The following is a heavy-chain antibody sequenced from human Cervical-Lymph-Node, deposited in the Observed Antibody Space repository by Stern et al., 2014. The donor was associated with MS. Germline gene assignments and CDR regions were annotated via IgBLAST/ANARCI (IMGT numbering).Heavy chain of an antibody. V-gene: IGHV3-23*04. D-gene: IGHD3-10*01. Sequence: EVHLVESGGDLVQPGGSLRLSCAVSGFTFSSYAMIWVRQAPGKGLEWVSGISAGGDSTYYADSKNTLNLQMHSLRADDTAIYYCAKAHLGVWFGELLSCPDYWGQGTLVTVSS. CDR2: ISAGGDST. CDR3: AKAHLGVWFGELLSCPDY. CDR1: GFTFSSYA. J-gene: IGHJ4*02.